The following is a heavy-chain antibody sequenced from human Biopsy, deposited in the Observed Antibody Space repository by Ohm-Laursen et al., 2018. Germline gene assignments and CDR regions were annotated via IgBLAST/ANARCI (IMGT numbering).Heavy chain of an antibody. CDR2: IFYSGIT. J-gene: IGHJ5*02. Sequence: SETLSLTCTVSGGSVSSNVAYWAWIRQPPGKGLESIGSIFYSGITYYNPSIQSRVTMSVDTSKNQFSLNLTSVTAADTAVYYCARHPTGFWFDPWGQGTLVIVSS. V-gene: IGHV4-39*01. CDR3: ARHPTGFWFDP. CDR1: GGSVSSNVAY.